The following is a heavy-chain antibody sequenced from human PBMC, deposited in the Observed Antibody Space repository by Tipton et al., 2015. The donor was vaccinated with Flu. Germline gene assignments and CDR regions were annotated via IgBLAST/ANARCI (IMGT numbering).Heavy chain of an antibody. V-gene: IGHV4-61*02. Sequence: GLVKPSQTLSLTCSVPGNFIRSGSFYWSWIRQPAGKGLEWIGRVYTSGSTSYNPSLESRVTISVDTSKKQFSLELRSVTAADTAVYYCARHSGDDSSGYYFSREGAFDIWGQGTMVTVSS. D-gene: IGHD3-22*01. CDR1: GNFIRSGSFY. CDR2: VYTSGST. J-gene: IGHJ3*02. CDR3: ARHSGDDSSGYYFSREGAFDI.